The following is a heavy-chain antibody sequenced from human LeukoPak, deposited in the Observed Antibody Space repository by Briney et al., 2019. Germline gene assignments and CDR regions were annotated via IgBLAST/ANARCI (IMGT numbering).Heavy chain of an antibody. CDR3: ARYPFPVTTELLYYFDY. J-gene: IGHJ4*02. V-gene: IGHV3-7*01. D-gene: IGHD4-17*01. Sequence: SGGSLRLSCAASGFTFSSYWMSWVRQAPGKGLEWVANIKQDGSEKYYVDSVKGRFTISRDNAKNSLYLQMNSLRAEDTAVYYCARYPFPVTTELLYYFDYWGQGTLVTVSS. CDR1: GFTFSSYW. CDR2: IKQDGSEK.